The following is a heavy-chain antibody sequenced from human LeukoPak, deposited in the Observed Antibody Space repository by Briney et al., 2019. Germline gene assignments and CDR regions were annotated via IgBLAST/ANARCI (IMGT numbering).Heavy chain of an antibody. V-gene: IGHV4-34*01. J-gene: IGHJ5*02. D-gene: IGHD3-10*01. CDR1: GGSFSGYY. Sequence: SETLSLTCAVYGGSFSGYYWSRIRQPPGKGLEWIGEINHSGSTNYNPSLKSRVTISVDTSKNQFSLKLSSVTAADTAVYYCARGPYGSGSYYRARFDPWGQGTLVTVSS. CDR3: ARGPYGSGSYYRARFDP. CDR2: INHSGST.